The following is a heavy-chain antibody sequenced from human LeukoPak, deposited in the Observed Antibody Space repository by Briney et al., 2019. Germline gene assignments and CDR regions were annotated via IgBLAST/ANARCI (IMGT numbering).Heavy chain of an antibody. CDR3: TTFPLYSSSWYRLDYYYYYMDV. CDR1: GFTLSNAW. Sequence: PGGSLRLSCAASGFTLSNAWMSWVRQAPGKGLEWVGRIKSKTDGGTTDYAAPVKGRFTISRDDSKNTLYLQMNSLKTEDTAVYYCTTFPLYSSSWYRLDYYYYYMDVWGKGTTVTVSS. J-gene: IGHJ6*03. V-gene: IGHV3-15*01. D-gene: IGHD6-13*01. CDR2: IKSKTDGGTT.